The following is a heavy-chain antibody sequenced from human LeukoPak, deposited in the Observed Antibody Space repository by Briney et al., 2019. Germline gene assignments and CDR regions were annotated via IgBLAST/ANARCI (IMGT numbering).Heavy chain of an antibody. CDR2: IDPNTGDS. J-gene: IGHJ4*02. V-gene: IGHV1-2*02. D-gene: IGHD2-2*01. Sequence: ASVKVSCKASEYTFSGYYIHWVRQAPGQGLEWMGWIDPNTGDSNYVQKFQGRVTMTRDTSISTAYMELSRLRSDDTAFYYCARIRYCGGISCYYIDYWGQGTLVTVSA. CDR3: ARIRYCGGISCYYIDY. CDR1: EYTFSGYY.